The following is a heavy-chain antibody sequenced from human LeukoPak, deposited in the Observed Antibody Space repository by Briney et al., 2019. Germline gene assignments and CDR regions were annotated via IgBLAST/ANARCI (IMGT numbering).Heavy chain of an antibody. CDR3: ARPLCGDCSHEIGFDY. V-gene: IGHV1-3*01. D-gene: IGHD2-21*02. J-gene: IGHJ4*02. CDR1: GYTFTSYA. CDR2: INLGNANT. Sequence: PGASVKVSCKASGYTFTSYAMHWVRQAPGQRYEWMGWINLGNANTKYSQKFQGRVTLTRDTSATTAYMELSRLRSEDTAVYYCARPLCGDCSHEIGFDYWGQGTLVSVSS.